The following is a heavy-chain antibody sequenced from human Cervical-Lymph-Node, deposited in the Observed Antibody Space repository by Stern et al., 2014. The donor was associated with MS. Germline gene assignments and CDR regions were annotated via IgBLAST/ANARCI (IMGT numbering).Heavy chain of an antibody. Sequence: VQLEESGAEVKKPGSSVKVSCKASGGTFNTNVISWVRQAPGQGLEWMGGIIPIFGTALYAQKFQGRVTITANEPTRAVYMKRSSLRSEDTAVYYCARAAYSTSSYNYWGQGTLVIVSS. J-gene: IGHJ4*02. CDR1: GGTFNTNV. CDR3: ARAAYSTSSYNY. V-gene: IGHV1-69*01. CDR2: IIPIFGTA. D-gene: IGHD6-6*01.